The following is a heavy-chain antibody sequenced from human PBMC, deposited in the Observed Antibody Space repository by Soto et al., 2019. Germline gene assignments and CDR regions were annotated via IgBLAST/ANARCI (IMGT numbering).Heavy chain of an antibody. V-gene: IGHV3-21*01. CDR1: GFTFSSYS. CDR2: ISSSSSYI. CDR3: ARSYCGNSYYFDY. D-gene: IGHD2-21*02. J-gene: IGHJ4*02. Sequence: EVQLVESGGGLVKPGGSLRLSCAASGFTFSSYSMNWVRQAPGKGLEWVSSISSSSSYIYYADSVKGRFTISRDNAKKSLYLQMNSLRAEDTAVYYCARSYCGNSYYFDYWGQGTLVTVSS.